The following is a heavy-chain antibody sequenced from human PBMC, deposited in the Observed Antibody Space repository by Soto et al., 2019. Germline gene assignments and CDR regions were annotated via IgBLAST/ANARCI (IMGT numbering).Heavy chain of an antibody. J-gene: IGHJ4*02. CDR1: GFTFSSYS. V-gene: IGHV3-48*01. CDR2: ISSSSSTI. Sequence: GGSLRLSCAASGFTFSSYSMNWVRQAPGKGLEWVSYISSSSSTIYYADSVKGRFTISRDNAKNSLYLQMNSLRAEDTAVYYCARDMHDFWSGYWSSGYWGQGTLVTVSS. CDR3: ARDMHDFWSGYWSSGY. D-gene: IGHD3-3*01.